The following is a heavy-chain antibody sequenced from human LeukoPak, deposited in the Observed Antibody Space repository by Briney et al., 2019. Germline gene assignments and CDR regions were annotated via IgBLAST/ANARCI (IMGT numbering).Heavy chain of an antibody. V-gene: IGHV4-34*01. CDR3: ARAEHIVVVTRGLYFDS. CDR1: GGSFSGYY. J-gene: IGHJ4*02. D-gene: IGHD2-21*02. Sequence: SETLSLTCAVYGGSFSGYYWSWIRQPPGKGLEWIGEINHRGSTNYNPSLKSRVTISVDTSKNQFSLKLSSVTAADTAVFYCARAEHIVVVTRGLYFDSWGQGTLITVSS. CDR2: INHRGST.